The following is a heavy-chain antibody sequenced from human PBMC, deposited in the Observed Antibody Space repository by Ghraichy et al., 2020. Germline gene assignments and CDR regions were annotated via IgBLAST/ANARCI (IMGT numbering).Heavy chain of an antibody. CDR3: ARDWLNIVASSYNWFDP. D-gene: IGHD5-12*01. CDR1: GYTFTSYY. J-gene: IGHJ5*02. Sequence: ASVKVSCKASGYTFTSYYMHWVRQAPGQGLEWMGIINPSGGSTSYAQKFQGRVTMTRDTSTSTVYMELSSLRSEDTAVYYCARDWLNIVASSYNWFDPWGQGTLVTVSS. CDR2: INPSGGST. V-gene: IGHV1-46*01.